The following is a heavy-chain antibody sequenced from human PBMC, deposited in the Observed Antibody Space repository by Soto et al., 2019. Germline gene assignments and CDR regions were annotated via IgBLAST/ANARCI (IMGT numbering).Heavy chain of an antibody. CDR3: ARDQGVSSWYLGWFDP. Sequence: QVQLVESGGGVVQPGRSLRLSCAASGFTFSSYAMHWVRQAPGKGLEWVAVISYDGSNKYYADSVKGRFTISRDNSTNMRYLQTNSLRAEDTAVYYCARDQGVSSWYLGWFDPWGQGTLVTVSS. V-gene: IGHV3-30-3*01. CDR2: ISYDGSNK. J-gene: IGHJ5*02. D-gene: IGHD6-13*01. CDR1: GFTFSSYA.